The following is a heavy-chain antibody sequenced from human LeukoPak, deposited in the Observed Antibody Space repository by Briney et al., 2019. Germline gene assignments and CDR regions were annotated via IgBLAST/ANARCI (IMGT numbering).Heavy chain of an antibody. Sequence: GGSLRLSCAASGFTFSSYWMIWVRQAPGKGLEWVANIKEDGSKKNYVDSVMGRFTISRDNAKNSLYLQMNRLRVEDTAVYYCARDFQSSYWGQGTLVTVSS. CDR1: GFTFSSYW. J-gene: IGHJ1*01. CDR3: ARDFQSSY. CDR2: IKEDGSKK. V-gene: IGHV3-7*01.